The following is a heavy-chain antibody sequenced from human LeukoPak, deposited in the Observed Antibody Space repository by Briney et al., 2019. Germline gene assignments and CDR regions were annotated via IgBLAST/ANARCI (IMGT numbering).Heavy chain of an antibody. Sequence: GGSLRLSCAASGFTFSDYYMSWIRQAPGKGLEWVSYISSSGSTIYYADSVKGRFTISRDNAKNSLYLQMNSLRSEDTAVYYCATASYNYYMDIWGKGTTVTVSS. CDR1: GFTFSDYY. CDR3: ATASYNYYMDI. CDR2: ISSSGSTI. V-gene: IGHV3-11*01. J-gene: IGHJ6*03.